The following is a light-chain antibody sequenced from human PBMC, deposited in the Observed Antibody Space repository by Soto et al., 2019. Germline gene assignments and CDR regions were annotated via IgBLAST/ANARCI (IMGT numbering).Light chain of an antibody. V-gene: IGKV3-20*01. CDR3: QQYAASPRYT. Sequence: EIVLTQSPGTLSLSPGERATLSCRASQTVRPNYLAWYQQKPGQPPRLLIYGASTRATGIPDRFSGSGSGTDFTLTITRLEPDDFSVYYCQQYAASPRYTFGHWTKLEIK. CDR1: QTVRPNY. CDR2: GAS. J-gene: IGKJ2*01.